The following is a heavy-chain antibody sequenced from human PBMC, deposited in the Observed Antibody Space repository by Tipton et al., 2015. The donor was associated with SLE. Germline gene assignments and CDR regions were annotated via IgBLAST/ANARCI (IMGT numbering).Heavy chain of an antibody. CDR1: GYTFTSYY. CDR2: INPSGGST. D-gene: IGHD2-2*01. J-gene: IGHJ6*02. V-gene: IGHV1-46*01. Sequence: QSGAEVKKPGASVKVSCEASGYTFTSYYMHWVRQAPGQGLEWMGIINPSGGSTSYAQKFQGRVTMTRDTSTSTVYMELSSLRSEDTAVYYCARDRRIVVVPAAYYYYGMDVWGQGTTVTVSS. CDR3: ARDRRIVVVPAAYYYYGMDV.